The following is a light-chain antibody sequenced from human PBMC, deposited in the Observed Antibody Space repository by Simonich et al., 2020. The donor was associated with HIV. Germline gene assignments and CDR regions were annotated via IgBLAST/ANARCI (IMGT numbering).Light chain of an antibody. V-gene: IGKV3-15*01. CDR3: QQYNNWPPYT. J-gene: IGKJ2*01. CDR1: QSVNSN. CDR2: GAS. Sequence: EIVMTQSPGTLSVSPGERATLSCRASQSVNSNLAWYQQKPGQAPRLLMYGASTRATGIPARFSGSASGTEFTLTISSLQSEDFAVYYCQQYNNWPPYTFGQGTKLEIK.